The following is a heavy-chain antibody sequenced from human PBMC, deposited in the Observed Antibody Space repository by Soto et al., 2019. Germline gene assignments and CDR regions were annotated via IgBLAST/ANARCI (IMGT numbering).Heavy chain of an antibody. CDR3: AKDMIGPFSVSGYVLLYYFDY. CDR2: ISGSGGST. D-gene: IGHD5-12*01. Sequence: QLGGSLRLSCAASGFTFSSYAMSWVRQAPGKGLEWVSAISGSGGSTYYADSVKGRFTISRDNSKNTLYLQMNSLRAEDTAVYYCAKDMIGPFSVSGYVLLYYFDYWGQGTLVTVSS. V-gene: IGHV3-23*01. J-gene: IGHJ4*02. CDR1: GFTFSSYA.